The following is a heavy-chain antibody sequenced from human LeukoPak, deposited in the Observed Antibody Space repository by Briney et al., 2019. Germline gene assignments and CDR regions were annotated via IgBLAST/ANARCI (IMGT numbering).Heavy chain of an antibody. CDR1: GGSFSGYY. Sequence: SETLSLTCAVYGGSFSGYYWSWIRQPPGKGLEWIGEINRSGSTNYNPSLKSRVTISVDTSKNQFSLKLSSVTAADTAVYYCARGRAGYYPHYYYYMDVWGKGTTVTVSS. CDR3: ARGRAGYYPHYYYYMDV. D-gene: IGHD3-22*01. J-gene: IGHJ6*03. CDR2: INRSGST. V-gene: IGHV4-34*01.